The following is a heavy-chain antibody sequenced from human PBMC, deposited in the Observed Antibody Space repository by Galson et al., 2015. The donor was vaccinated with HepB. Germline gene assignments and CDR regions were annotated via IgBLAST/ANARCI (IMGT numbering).Heavy chain of an antibody. CDR1: GFTFSSYW. CDR2: INSDGSST. V-gene: IGHV3-74*01. CDR3: AREGDIVVVPAAPHYYYYYGMDV. D-gene: IGHD2-2*01. Sequence: SLRLSCAASGFTFSSYWMHWVRQAPGKGLVWVSRINSDGSSTSYADSVKGRFTISRDSAKNTLYLQMNSLRAEDTAVYYCAREGDIVVVPAAPHYYYYYGMDVWGQGTTVTVSS. J-gene: IGHJ6*02.